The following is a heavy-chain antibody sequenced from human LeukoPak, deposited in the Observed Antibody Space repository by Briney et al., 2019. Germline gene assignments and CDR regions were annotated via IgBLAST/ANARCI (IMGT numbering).Heavy chain of an antibody. CDR1: GGSISSSSYY. Sequence: SETLSLTCTVSGGSISSSSYYWGWIRQPPGKGLEWIGSIYYSGSTCYNPSLKSRVTISVDTSKNQFSLKLSSVTAADTAVYYCARGRGSTWPDAFDIWGQGTRVTVSS. D-gene: IGHD6-13*01. J-gene: IGHJ3*02. CDR3: ARGRGSTWPDAFDI. CDR2: IYYSGST. V-gene: IGHV4-39*07.